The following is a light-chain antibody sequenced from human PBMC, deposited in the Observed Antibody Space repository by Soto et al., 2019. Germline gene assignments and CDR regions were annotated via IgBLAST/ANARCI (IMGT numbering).Light chain of an antibody. J-gene: IGKJ1*01. CDR3: QQYNNWPPWT. CDR1: QRINTN. CDR2: GAS. Sequence: ELVLTQSPGTLSLSPGEIATLSCRASQRINTNYLAWYQQKPGQAPRLLIYGASKRATGIPARFSGSGSGAEFTLTISSLQSEDFAVYYCQQYNNWPPWTFGQGTKVDIK. V-gene: IGKV3-15*01.